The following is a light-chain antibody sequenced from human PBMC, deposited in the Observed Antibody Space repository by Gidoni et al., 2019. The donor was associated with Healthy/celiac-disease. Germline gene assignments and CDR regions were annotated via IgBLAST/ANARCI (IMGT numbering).Light chain of an antibody. V-gene: IGKV4-1*01. CDR3: QQYYSTPLT. CDR2: WSS. Sequence: DIVMTQSPDSLAVSLGERATINCKASQSVLYSSNNKNYLAWYQQKPGQPPKLLIYWSSTRESVVPDRFSGSGSGTDFTLTISSLQAEDLAVYYCQQYYSTPLTFGGXTKVEIK. CDR1: QSVLYSSNNKNY. J-gene: IGKJ4*01.